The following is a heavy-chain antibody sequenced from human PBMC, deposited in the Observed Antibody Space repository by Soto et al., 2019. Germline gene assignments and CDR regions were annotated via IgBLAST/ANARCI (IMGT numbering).Heavy chain of an antibody. J-gene: IGHJ4*02. D-gene: IGHD3-3*01. Sequence: WTWIRQLPGKGLEWIGYIYYSGSTYYNPSLKSRLTISVDTSKNQFSLKLSSVTAADTAVYFCAREVTSWSGYYYFDYWGQGTLVNVSS. V-gene: IGHV4-31*02. CDR2: IYYSGST. CDR3: AREVTSWSGYYYFDY.